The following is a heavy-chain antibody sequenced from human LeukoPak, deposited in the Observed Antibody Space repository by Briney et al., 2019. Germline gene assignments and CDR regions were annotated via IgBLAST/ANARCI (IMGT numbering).Heavy chain of an antibody. CDR2: IYYSGST. Sequence: SETLSLTCAVSGYTISSGYYWGWIRQPPRKGLEWIGSIYYSGSTNYNSSLKSRVTISVDTSKNQFSLKLSSVTAADTAVYYCARLSGRYFDYWGQGTLVTVSS. V-gene: IGHV4-38-2*01. D-gene: IGHD1-26*01. CDR3: ARLSGRYFDY. CDR1: GYTISSGYY. J-gene: IGHJ4*02.